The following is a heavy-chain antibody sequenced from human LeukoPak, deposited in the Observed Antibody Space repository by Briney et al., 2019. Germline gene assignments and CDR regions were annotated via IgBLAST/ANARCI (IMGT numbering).Heavy chain of an antibody. V-gene: IGHV4-4*07. J-gene: IGHJ4*02. CDR2: IYTSGST. Sequence: SETLSLTCTVSGGSISSYYWSWIRQPAGKGLEWIGRIYTSGSTNYNPSLKSRVTMSVDTSKDQFSLKLSSVTAADTAVYYCAGDYYDSSGSDYWGQGTLVTVSS. CDR1: GGSISSYY. D-gene: IGHD3-22*01. CDR3: AGDYYDSSGSDY.